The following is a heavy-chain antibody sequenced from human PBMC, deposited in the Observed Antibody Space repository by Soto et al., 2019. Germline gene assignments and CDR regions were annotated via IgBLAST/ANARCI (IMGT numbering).Heavy chain of an antibody. CDR3: AKGWYSSSGGNWFDP. CDR2: ISWNSGSI. J-gene: IGHJ5*02. D-gene: IGHD6-13*01. V-gene: IGHV3-9*01. CDR1: GFTFDDYA. Sequence: VQLVESGGGLVQPGRSLRLSCAASGFTFDDYAMHWVRQAPGKGLEWVSGISWNSGSIGYADSVKGRFTISRDNAKNSLYLQMNSLRAEDTALYYCAKGWYSSSGGNWFDPWGQGTLVTVSS.